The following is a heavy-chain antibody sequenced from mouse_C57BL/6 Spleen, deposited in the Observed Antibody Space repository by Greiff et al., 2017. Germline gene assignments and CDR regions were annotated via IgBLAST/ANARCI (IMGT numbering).Heavy chain of an antibody. CDR1: GYTFTSYW. CDR3: ATTMITVFDY. D-gene: IGHD2-4*01. J-gene: IGHJ2*01. CDR2: IDPSDSYT. V-gene: IGHV1-69*01. Sequence: QVQLKQPGAELVMPGASVKLSCKASGYTFTSYWMHWVKQRPGQGLEWIGEIDPSDSYTNYNQKFKGKSTLTVDKSSSTAYMQLSSLTSEDSAVYYCATTMITVFDYWGQGTTLTVSS.